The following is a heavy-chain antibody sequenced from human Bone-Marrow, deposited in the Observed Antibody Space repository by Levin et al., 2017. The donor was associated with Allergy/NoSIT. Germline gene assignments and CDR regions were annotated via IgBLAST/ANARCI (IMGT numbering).Heavy chain of an antibody. CDR3: AREVRDYDSSGYYPGY. V-gene: IGHV3-66*01. CDR1: GFTVSSNY. D-gene: IGHD3-22*01. CDR2: IYSGGST. Sequence: PGGSLRLSCAASGFTVSSNYMSWVRQAPGKGLEWVSVIYSGGSTYYADSVKGRFTISRDNSKNTLYLQMNSLRAEDTAVYYCAREVRDYDSSGYYPGYWGQGTLVTVSS. J-gene: IGHJ4*02.